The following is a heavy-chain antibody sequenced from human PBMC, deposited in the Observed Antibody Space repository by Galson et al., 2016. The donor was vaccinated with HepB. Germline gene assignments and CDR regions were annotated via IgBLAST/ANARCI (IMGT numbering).Heavy chain of an antibody. CDR3: ARSNFGDYIHY. J-gene: IGHJ4*02. CDR2: IYYKGNT. D-gene: IGHD4-17*01. V-gene: IGHV4-59*01. CDR1: GGSISPYY. Sequence: SETLSLTCSVSGGSISPYYWSWIRQPPGKGLEWIGYIYYKGNTDYNPPLRGRVTMSVDTSKNHFSLKLTSVTAADTAIYYCARSNFGDYIHYWGQGALVTVSS.